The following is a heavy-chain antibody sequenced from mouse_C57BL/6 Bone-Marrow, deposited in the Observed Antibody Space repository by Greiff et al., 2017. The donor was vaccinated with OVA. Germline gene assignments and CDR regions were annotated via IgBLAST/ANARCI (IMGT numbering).Heavy chain of an antibody. J-gene: IGHJ4*01. CDR3: ARLLTTVVASRAMDY. D-gene: IGHD1-1*01. Sequence: EVKLVESGGGLVQPGGSLTLSCAASGFTFSDYGMAWVRQAPRKGPEWVAFISNLAYSIYYADTVTGRFTISSENAKNTLYLEMSSLRSEDTAMYYCARLLTTVVASRAMDYWGQGTSVTVSS. CDR1: GFTFSDYG. V-gene: IGHV5-15*01. CDR2: ISNLAYSI.